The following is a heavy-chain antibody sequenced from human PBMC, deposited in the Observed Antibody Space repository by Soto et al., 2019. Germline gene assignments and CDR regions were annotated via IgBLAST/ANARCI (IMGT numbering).Heavy chain of an antibody. Sequence: SETLSLTCSVSGGSISSSNYHWGWIRQPPGKGLEWIGTISFGGSTYHTPSLNSRLTISVDPSKSQFSLRLSSVTASDTAIYYCVRRGPGIATLLRGANYFDYWGPGTLVTVSS. CDR1: GGSISSSNYH. V-gene: IGHV4-39*01. D-gene: IGHD3-10*01. J-gene: IGHJ4*02. CDR3: VRRGPGIATLLRGANYFDY. CDR2: ISFGGST.